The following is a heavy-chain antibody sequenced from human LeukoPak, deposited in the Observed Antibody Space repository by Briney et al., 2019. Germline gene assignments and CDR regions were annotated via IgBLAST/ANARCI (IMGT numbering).Heavy chain of an antibody. CDR1: GFTFSSYA. CDR3: ARAESSNWYWYFDL. J-gene: IGHJ2*01. D-gene: IGHD6-13*01. V-gene: IGHV3-23*01. CDR2: ISGSGGST. Sequence: GGSLRLSCAASGFTFSSYAMNWVRQAPGKGLEWVSAISGSGGSTYYADSVKGRFTISRDNSKNTLYLQMNTLRAEDTAVYYCARAESSNWYWYFDLWGRGTLVTVSS.